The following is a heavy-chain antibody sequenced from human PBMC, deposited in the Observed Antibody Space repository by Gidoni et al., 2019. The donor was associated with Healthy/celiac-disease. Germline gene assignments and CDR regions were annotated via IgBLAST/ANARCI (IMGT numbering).Heavy chain of an antibody. CDR3: ARDWRSPRIRYFDWSYYYYGMDV. CDR2: ISYDGSNK. D-gene: IGHD3-9*01. V-gene: IGHV3-30-3*01. Sequence: QVQLVESGGGVVQPGRSLRLSCAASGFPFSSYAMHWVSQAPGKGLEWVAVISYDGSNKYYADSVKGRFTISRDNSKNTLYLQMNSLRAEDTAVYYCARDWRSPRIRYFDWSYYYYGMDVWGQGTTVTVSS. J-gene: IGHJ6*02. CDR1: GFPFSSYA.